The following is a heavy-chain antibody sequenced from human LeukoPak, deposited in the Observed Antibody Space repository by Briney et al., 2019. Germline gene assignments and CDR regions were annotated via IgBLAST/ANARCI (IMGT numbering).Heavy chain of an antibody. CDR1: GGSISSGSYY. D-gene: IGHD6-6*01. J-gene: IGHJ5*02. CDR2: IYTSGST. V-gene: IGHV4-61*02. CDR3: ARFGGGMYSSSSGNWFDP. Sequence: PSQTLSLTCTVSGGSISSGSYYWGWIRQPAGKGLEWIGRIYTSGSTNYNPSLKSRVTISVDTYKNQFSLKLSFVTATDTAVYYCARFGGGMYSSSSGNWFDPWGQGTLVTVSS.